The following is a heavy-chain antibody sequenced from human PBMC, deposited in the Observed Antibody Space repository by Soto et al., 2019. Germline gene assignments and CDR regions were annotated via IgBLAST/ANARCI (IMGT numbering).Heavy chain of an antibody. J-gene: IGHJ4*02. CDR2: IYHSGST. Sequence: PSETLSLTCAVSGGSISSSNWWSWVRQPPGKGLEWIGEIYHSGSTNYNPSLKSRATISVDKSKNQFSLKLSSVTAADTAVYYCATWPQLEPRFDYWGQGTLVTVSS. CDR3: ATWPQLEPRFDY. D-gene: IGHD1-1*01. CDR1: GGSISSSNW. V-gene: IGHV4-4*02.